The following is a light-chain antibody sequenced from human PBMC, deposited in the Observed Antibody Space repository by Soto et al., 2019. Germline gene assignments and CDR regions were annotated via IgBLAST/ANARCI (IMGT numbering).Light chain of an antibody. CDR2: GAS. CDR1: QSVSSN. V-gene: IGKV3-15*01. CDR3: QQYNNWPPWT. J-gene: IGKJ1*01. Sequence: EIVMTQSPATLSVSPGERATLSCRASQSVSSNLAWHQQKPGQAPRLLIYGASTRATGIPARFRGSGSGTEFTLTISSLQSEDFAVYYCQQYNNWPPWTFGQGTKV.